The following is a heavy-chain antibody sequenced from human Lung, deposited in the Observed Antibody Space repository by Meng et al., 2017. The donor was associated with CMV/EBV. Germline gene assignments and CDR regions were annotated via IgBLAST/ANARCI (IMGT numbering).Heavy chain of an antibody. V-gene: IGHV1-18*01. J-gene: IGHJ4*02. CDR2: FVNYVDT. D-gene: IGHD2-15*01. Sequence: QGHLLQSGPEVKKPGASVRVSCKASGYTFGSYGICWVRQAPGQGLEWMGWFVNYVDTYPAPKFQGRVTMTTDTHTNTAFTELRSLTSDDTAVYYCASGTPGRSYCDYWGQGTLVTVSS. CDR1: GYTFGSYG. CDR3: ASGTPGRSYCDY.